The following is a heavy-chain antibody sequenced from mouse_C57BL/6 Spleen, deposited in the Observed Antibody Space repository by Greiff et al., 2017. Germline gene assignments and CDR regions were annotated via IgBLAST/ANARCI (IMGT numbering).Heavy chain of an antibody. D-gene: IGHD1-1*01. V-gene: IGHV5-4*01. CDR2: ISDGGSYT. CDR3: ARDFITPVVATGDYFDY. Sequence: EVKLVESGGGLVKPGGSLTLSCAASGFTFSSYAMPWVRQTPEKRLEWVATISDGGSYTYYPDNVTGRFTISRDNAKNNLYLQMSHLKSEDTAMYYCARDFITPVVATGDYFDYWGQGTTLTVSS. J-gene: IGHJ2*01. CDR1: GFTFSSYA.